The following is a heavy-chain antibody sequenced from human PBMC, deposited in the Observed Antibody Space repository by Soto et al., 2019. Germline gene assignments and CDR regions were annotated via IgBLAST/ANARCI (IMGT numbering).Heavy chain of an antibody. CDR2: IYHSGST. V-gene: IGHV4-4*02. CDR1: GGSISSSNW. J-gene: IGHJ4*02. Sequence: QVQLQESGPGLVKPSGTLSLTCAVSGGSISSSNWWSWVRQPPGKGLEWIGEIYHSGSTNYHPSLKSRVTISVDKSTNHFSLKLSSVTAADTAVDYCSRSGSYGGGYFDYWGQGTLVTVSS. D-gene: IGHD1-26*01. CDR3: SRSGSYGGGYFDY.